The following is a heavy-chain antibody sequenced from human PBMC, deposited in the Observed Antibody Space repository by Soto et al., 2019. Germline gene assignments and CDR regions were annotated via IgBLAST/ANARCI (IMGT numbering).Heavy chain of an antibody. CDR2: IKEDGSEE. Sequence: EEQLVESGGGLVQPGGSLRLSCAASGFTFNTYWMNWVRQAPGKGLEWVANIKEDGSEEYYVDSVKGRFTISRDNAKNSVYRDRNGLGGKATAVYYCARVGGARGGGSASVYYSHFGMDVGGHGTTVTVPS. CDR1: GFTFNTYW. CDR3: ARVGGARGGGSASVYYSHFGMDV. D-gene: IGHD3-16*01. V-gene: IGHV3-7*05. J-gene: IGHJ6*02.